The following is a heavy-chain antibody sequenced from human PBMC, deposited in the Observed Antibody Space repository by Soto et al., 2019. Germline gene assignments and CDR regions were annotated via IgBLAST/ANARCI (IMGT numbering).Heavy chain of an antibody. CDR3: VRTSLVVAVATREDF. CDR1: GFTFSNYW. Sequence: EVQLVESGGGLVQPGESLRLSCAASGFTFSNYWMHWVRQAPGKGLVWVSRIDSDGSRITYADFVKGRFTISRDNAKNTVYLHMNTLTAEDTAVYYSVRTSLVVAVATREDFWGQGTLVTVSS. J-gene: IGHJ4*02. CDR2: IDSDGSRI. D-gene: IGHD2-15*01. V-gene: IGHV3-74*01.